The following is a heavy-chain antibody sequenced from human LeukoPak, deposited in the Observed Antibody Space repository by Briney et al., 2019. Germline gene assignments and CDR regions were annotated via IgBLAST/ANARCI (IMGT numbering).Heavy chain of an antibody. CDR2: ISYDGSNK. CDR3: ARDWGSSVLSGSTAIDY. D-gene: IGHD1-26*01. V-gene: IGHV3-30*03. J-gene: IGHJ4*02. Sequence: GGSLRLSCAASGFTFSSYGMHWVRQAPGKGLEWVAVISYDGSNKHYADSVKGRFTTSRDNSKNTLYLQMNSLRAEDTAVYYCARDWGSSVLSGSTAIDYWGQGTLVTVSS. CDR1: GFTFSSYG.